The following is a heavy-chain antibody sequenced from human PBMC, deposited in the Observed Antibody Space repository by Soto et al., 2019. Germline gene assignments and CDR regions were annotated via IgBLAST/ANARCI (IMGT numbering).Heavy chain of an antibody. V-gene: IGHV3-74*01. D-gene: IGHD2-8*01. J-gene: IGHJ4*02. CDR1: GFPFSGYA. CDR2: ISGSGRSR. CDR3: GRVGNGEGYY. Sequence: PGGSLRLSCAASGFPFSGYAIHWVRQAPGKGLVWVSRISGSGRSRIYADSVKGRFTISRDNARNTLYLQMNTLRAEGTAVYYCGRVGNGEGYYWGQGILVTVSS.